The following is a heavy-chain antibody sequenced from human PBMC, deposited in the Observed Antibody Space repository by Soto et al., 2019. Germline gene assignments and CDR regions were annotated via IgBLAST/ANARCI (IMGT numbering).Heavy chain of an antibody. CDR3: ASGIQLWLRRINNGYSG. CDR1: GGTFGNSA. D-gene: IGHD5-18*01. CDR2: IIPMFGTA. Sequence: QVQLVQSGAEVKKPGSSVTVSCKASGGTFGNSAISWVRQAPGQGLEWMGGIIPMFGTANYAQRFQDRVTITADESTNTVYMELSSLRSEDTAVYFCASGIQLWLRRINNGYSGWGQGTLVTVSS. J-gene: IGHJ4*02. V-gene: IGHV1-69*12.